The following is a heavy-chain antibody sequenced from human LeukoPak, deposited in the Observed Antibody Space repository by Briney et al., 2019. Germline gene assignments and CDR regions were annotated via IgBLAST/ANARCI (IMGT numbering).Heavy chain of an antibody. CDR1: GGSISSYY. Sequence: TSETLSLTCTVSGGSISSYYWSWIRQPPGKGLEWIGYIYYSGSTNYNPSLKSRVTISVDTSKNQFSLKLSSVTAADTAVYYCARASQSAAAGLDYWGQGTLVTVSS. V-gene: IGHV4-59*01. CDR2: IYYSGST. D-gene: IGHD6-13*01. J-gene: IGHJ4*02. CDR3: ARASQSAAAGLDY.